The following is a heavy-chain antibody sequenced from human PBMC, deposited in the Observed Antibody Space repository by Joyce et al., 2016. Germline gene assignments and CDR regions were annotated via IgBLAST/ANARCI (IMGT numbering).Heavy chain of an antibody. V-gene: IGHV3-23*01. CDR3: AKKGGTTADFDY. CDR2: IRCSGGDT. Sequence: EVQLLESGGDLVQPGGSLRLSCAASGVTFRHFAMTWVRQATGKGVEWVSVIRCSGGDTYYAESVKGRFTISRDNSKNTLYLQMNNLRVEDTALYYCAKKGGTTADFDYWGQGTLVTVSS. D-gene: IGHD4-17*01. J-gene: IGHJ4*02. CDR1: GVTFRHFA.